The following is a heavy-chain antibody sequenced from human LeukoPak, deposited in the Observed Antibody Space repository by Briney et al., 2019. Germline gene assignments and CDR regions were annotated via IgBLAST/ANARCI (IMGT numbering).Heavy chain of an antibody. D-gene: IGHD4-23*01. CDR2: IHTSGST. Sequence: SETLSLTCTVSGVSISSYDWSWVRQPAGKGLEWIGRIHTSGSTNYNPSLKSRVTMSVDTSKNQFSLKLNSMTAADTAVYYCTSSEILTPEVFDCWGQGTLVTVSS. CDR3: TSSEILTPEVFDC. J-gene: IGHJ4*02. CDR1: GVSISSYD. V-gene: IGHV4-4*07.